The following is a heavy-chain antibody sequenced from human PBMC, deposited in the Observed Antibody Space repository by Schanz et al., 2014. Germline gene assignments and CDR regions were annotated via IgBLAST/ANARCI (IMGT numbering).Heavy chain of an antibody. D-gene: IGHD3-22*01. J-gene: IGHJ4*02. CDR2: LSGSGGST. CDR1: GFTFSSYA. Sequence: EVQLLESGGGLVQPGGSLRLSCAASGFTFSSYAMSWVRQAPGKGLEWVSALSGSGGSTYYADSVKGRFTISRDNSKNTLYLQMNSLRAEDTAVYYCAKDPSHGDYDYYFDYWRQGTLVTVSS. V-gene: IGHV3-23*01. CDR3: AKDPSHGDYDYYFDY.